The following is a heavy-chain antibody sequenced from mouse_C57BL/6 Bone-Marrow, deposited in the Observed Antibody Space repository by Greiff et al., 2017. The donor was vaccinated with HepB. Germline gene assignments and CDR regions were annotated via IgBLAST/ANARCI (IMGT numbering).Heavy chain of an antibody. Sequence: VQLQQPGAELVKPGASVKLSCKASGYTFTSYWMHWVKQRPGRGLEWIGRIVPNSGGTKYNEKFKSKATLTVDKPSSTAYMQLSSLTSEDSAVYYCARYHSNYSYAMDYWGQGTSVTVSS. D-gene: IGHD2-5*01. CDR3: ARYHSNYSYAMDY. V-gene: IGHV1-72*01. J-gene: IGHJ4*01. CDR2: IVPNSGGT. CDR1: GYTFTSYW.